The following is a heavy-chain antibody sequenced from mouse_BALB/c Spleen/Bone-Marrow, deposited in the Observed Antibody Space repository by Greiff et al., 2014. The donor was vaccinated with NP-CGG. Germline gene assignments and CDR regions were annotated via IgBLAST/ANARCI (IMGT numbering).Heavy chain of an antibody. CDR2: INPGSGGT. CDR1: GYAFTNYL. CDR3: ARDGDYDEGYAMDY. J-gene: IGHJ4*01. Sequence: QVQLQQSGAELVRPGTSVKVPCKASGYAFTNYLIEWVKQRPGQGLEWIGVINPGSGGTNYNEKFKGKATLTADKSSSTAYMQLSSLTSDDSAVYFCARDGDYDEGYAMDYWGQGTSVTVSS. V-gene: IGHV1-54*01. D-gene: IGHD2-4*01.